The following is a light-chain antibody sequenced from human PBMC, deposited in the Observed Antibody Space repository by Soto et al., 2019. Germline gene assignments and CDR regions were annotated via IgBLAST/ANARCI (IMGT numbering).Light chain of an antibody. CDR3: QSYDSSLSAYV. Sequence: QSVLTQPPSVSGAPGQSVTISCTGSSSNIGTGYDVHWYQQLPGTAPKLLIYRNSNRPSGVPDRFSGSKSGTSASLAITGLQAEDEADYYCQSYDSSLSAYVFGTGIKVTVL. CDR1: SSNIGTGYD. CDR2: RNS. J-gene: IGLJ1*01. V-gene: IGLV1-40*01.